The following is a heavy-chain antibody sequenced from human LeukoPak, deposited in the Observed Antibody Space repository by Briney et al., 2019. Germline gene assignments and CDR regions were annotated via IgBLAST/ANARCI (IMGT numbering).Heavy chain of an antibody. Sequence: SETLSLTCAVSGGSVTTYHWTWIRQPPGKGLEWIGHIHYSGGADYNPSLKSRVSMSLDTSKNHFSLRLTSVTAADTGVYFCARAEGAASHIWGQGTMVTVSS. CDR1: GGSVTTYH. CDR3: ARAEGAASHI. D-gene: IGHD3-16*01. J-gene: IGHJ3*02. CDR2: IHYSGGA. V-gene: IGHV4-59*02.